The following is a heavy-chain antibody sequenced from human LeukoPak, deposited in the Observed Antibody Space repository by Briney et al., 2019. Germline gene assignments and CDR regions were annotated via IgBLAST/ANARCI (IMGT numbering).Heavy chain of an antibody. CDR1: AFSISNNY. Sequence: GGSLRLSCVVSAFSISNNYMSWVRQAPGTGLQWVSMIYVDGKTKYADPVKGRFTIARDSSKNTLYLQMNSLRAEDTAVYYCAKGAAVGTLIKNWFDPWGQGTLVTVSS. CDR2: IYVDGKT. D-gene: IGHD6-13*01. J-gene: IGHJ5*02. V-gene: IGHV3-53*01. CDR3: AKGAAVGTLIKNWFDP.